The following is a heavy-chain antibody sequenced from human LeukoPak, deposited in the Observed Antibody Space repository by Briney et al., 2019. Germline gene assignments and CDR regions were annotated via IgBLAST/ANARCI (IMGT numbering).Heavy chain of an antibody. J-gene: IGHJ4*02. CDR2: INHSGST. D-gene: IGHD5-18*01. V-gene: IGHV4-34*01. CDR3: ARDVGYSYGRSPYFDY. Sequence: SETLSLTCAVYGGSLSGYYWSWIRQPPGKGLEWIGEINHSGSTNYNPSLKSRVTISVDTSKNQFSLKLSSVTAADTAVYYCARDVGYSYGRSPYFDYWGQGTLVTVSS. CDR1: GGSLSGYY.